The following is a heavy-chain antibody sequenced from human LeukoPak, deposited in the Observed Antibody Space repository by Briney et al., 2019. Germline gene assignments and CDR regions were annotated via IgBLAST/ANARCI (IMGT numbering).Heavy chain of an antibody. Sequence: GGSLRLSCAASGFTFSSYSMNWVRQAPGKGLEWVGRIKSKTDGGTTDYAAPVKGRFTISRDDSKNTLYLQMNSLKTEDTAVYYCTTGPDYYDSSGYYSSVYYYYGMDVWGQGTTVTVSS. CDR3: TTGPDYYDSSGYYSSVYYYYGMDV. CDR2: IKSKTDGGTT. V-gene: IGHV3-15*01. CDR1: GFTFSSYS. D-gene: IGHD3-22*01. J-gene: IGHJ6*02.